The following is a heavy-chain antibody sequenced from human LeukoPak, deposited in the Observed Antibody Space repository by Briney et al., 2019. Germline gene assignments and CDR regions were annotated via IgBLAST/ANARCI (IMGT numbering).Heavy chain of an antibody. D-gene: IGHD6-19*01. CDR3: VRDKGRVPFSSGWIDY. CDR2: MNTDGSTT. V-gene: IGHV3-74*01. Sequence: PGGSLRLSCAASGFTFSNYWMYWVRQPPGKGLVWGSRMNTDGSTTSYADSVKGRFTISRDNARNTLYLQMNSLRPEDTAVYYCVRDKGRVPFSSGWIDYWGQGTLVTVSS. CDR1: GFTFSNYW. J-gene: IGHJ4*02.